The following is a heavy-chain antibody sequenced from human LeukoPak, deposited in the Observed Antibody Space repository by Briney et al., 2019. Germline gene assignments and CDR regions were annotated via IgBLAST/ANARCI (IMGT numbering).Heavy chain of an antibody. Sequence: GGSLRLSCAASGFMFSNYGMHWVRQTPGKGLEWLALIWHDGSKNYHADSVKGRFTISRDNSKDTLYLEMNSLRAEDTAVYYCAREEGRDPASSSGFWGQGTLVTVSS. V-gene: IGHV3-33*01. CDR1: GFMFSNYG. D-gene: IGHD6-6*01. CDR2: IWHDGSKN. CDR3: AREEGRDPASSSGF. J-gene: IGHJ4*02.